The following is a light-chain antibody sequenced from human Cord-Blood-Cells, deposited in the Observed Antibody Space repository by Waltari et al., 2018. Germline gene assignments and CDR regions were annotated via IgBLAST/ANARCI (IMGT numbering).Light chain of an antibody. J-gene: IGKJ4*01. CDR1: QTVRATY. Sequence: IVLTKSPRTLTMSHGERATRSCRAIQTVRATYLPWYQQKPGQAPTLVIHETSSSATGIPDRFSGSGSGTDFSLTISSLEPEDFAVYYCQQYDISPLTFGGWTKVETK. V-gene: IGKV3-20*01. CDR2: ETS. CDR3: QQYDISPLT.